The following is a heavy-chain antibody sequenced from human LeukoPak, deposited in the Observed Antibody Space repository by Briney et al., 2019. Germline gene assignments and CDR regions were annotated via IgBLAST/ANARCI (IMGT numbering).Heavy chain of an antibody. D-gene: IGHD5-12*01. V-gene: IGHV3-30-3*01. CDR1: GFTFSSYA. CDR2: ISYDGSNK. Sequence: GRSLRLSCAASGFTFSSYAMHWVRQAPGKGLEWVAAISYDGSNKYYADSVKGRFTISRDNSKNTLYLQMNSLRAEDTAVYYCARDSDGGYSGYDLDYWGQGTLVTVSS. CDR3: ARDSDGGYSGYDLDY. J-gene: IGHJ4*02.